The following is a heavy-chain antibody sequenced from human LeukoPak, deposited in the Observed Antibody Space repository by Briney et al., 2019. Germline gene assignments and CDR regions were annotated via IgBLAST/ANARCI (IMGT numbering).Heavy chain of an antibody. Sequence: GGSLRLSCAASGFTFNSYAMSWVRQAPGKGLEWVSAIGGSGATTYYADSVRGRFTISRDNSKNTMYLQMSSLRAEDTAVYYCAKIRLEESATGYWGQGTLVTVSS. CDR1: GFTFNSYA. CDR2: IGGSGATT. V-gene: IGHV3-23*01. J-gene: IGHJ4*02. CDR3: AKIRLEESATGY. D-gene: IGHD2-15*01.